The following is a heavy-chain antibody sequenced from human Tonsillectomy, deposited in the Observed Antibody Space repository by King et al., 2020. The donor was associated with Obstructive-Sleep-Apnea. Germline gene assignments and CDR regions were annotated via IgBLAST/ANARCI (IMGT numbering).Heavy chain of an antibody. V-gene: IGHV1-3*04. CDR2: INTGNGNT. CDR3: ARELWFGELSFDY. D-gene: IGHD3-10*01. J-gene: IGHJ4*02. CDR1: GYTFTSYA. Sequence: VQLVQSGAEVKKPGASVKVSCKASGYTFTSYAMHWVRQAPGQRLEWMGWINTGNGNTKDSQKFQGRVTITRDTSASTAYMELSSRRSEDTAVYYCARELWFGELSFDYWGQGTLVTVSS.